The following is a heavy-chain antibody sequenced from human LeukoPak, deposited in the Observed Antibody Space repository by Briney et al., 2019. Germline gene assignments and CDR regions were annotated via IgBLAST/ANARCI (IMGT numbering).Heavy chain of an antibody. V-gene: IGHV1-2*02. CDR2: INPNSGGT. D-gene: IGHD3-16*01. Sequence: ASVKVSCTASGYTFTDYYMHWVRQAPGQGLEWMGWINPNSGGTNYAQKFQGRVTMTRDTSISTAYMELSSLKSDDTAVFYCARRGSTGWHLKWVYDFWGRGTLVTVSS. CDR1: GYTFTDYY. J-gene: IGHJ4*02. CDR3: ARRGSTGWHLKWVYDF.